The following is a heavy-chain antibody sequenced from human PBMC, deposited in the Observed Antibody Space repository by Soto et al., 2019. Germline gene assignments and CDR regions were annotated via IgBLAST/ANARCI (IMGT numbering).Heavy chain of an antibody. V-gene: IGHV3-74*01. J-gene: IGHJ1*01. CDR1: GFTFSSYW. Sequence: EVQLVESGGGLVQPGGSLRLSCVGSGFTFSSYWMHWVRQAPGKGLVWVSRLNGDGSSISYADSVKGRFTISRDNARNTLYLQMNSLRVEDTAVYYCARASVPGRYWGQGTLVSVSS. D-gene: IGHD1-1*01. CDR2: LNGDGSSI. CDR3: ARASVPGRY.